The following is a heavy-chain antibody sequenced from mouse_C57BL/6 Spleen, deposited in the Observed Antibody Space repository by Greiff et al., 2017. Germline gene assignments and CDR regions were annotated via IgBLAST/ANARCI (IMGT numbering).Heavy chain of an antibody. D-gene: IGHD2-4*01. V-gene: IGHV1-82*01. CDR3: ARSYDYDQAWFAY. J-gene: IGHJ3*01. Sequence: QVQLQQSGPELVKPGASVKISCKASGYAFSSSWMNWVKQRPGKGLEWIGRIYPGDGDTNSNGKFKGKATLTADKSSSTAYMQLSSLTSEDSAVYFCARSYDYDQAWFAYWGQGTLVTVSA. CDR2: IYPGDGDT. CDR1: GYAFSSSW.